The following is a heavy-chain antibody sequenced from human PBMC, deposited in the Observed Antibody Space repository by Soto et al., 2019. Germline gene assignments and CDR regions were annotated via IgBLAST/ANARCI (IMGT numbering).Heavy chain of an antibody. CDR2: ISPSGGTT. J-gene: IGHJ3*02. Sequence: EVQLLESGGGLVQPGGSLRLSCTASGLTFNSYGMSWVRQAPGKGLEWISTISPSGGTTYHADSVKGRFTISRDNSKNTLYLQMNSLRADDTAVYYSAKRFLVAGTRAKFDAFDIWGQGTLVTVSS. CDR1: GLTFNSYG. D-gene: IGHD6-19*01. V-gene: IGHV3-23*01. CDR3: AKRFLVAGTRAKFDAFDI.